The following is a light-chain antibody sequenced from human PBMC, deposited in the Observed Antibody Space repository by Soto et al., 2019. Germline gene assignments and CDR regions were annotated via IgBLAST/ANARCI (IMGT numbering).Light chain of an antibody. CDR1: SSNIGSST. CDR3: AAWDDSLNAGV. CDR2: TND. V-gene: IGLV1-44*01. J-gene: IGLJ1*01. Sequence: QSVLTQPPSASGTPGQRVTISCSGSSSNIGSSTVHWYQHLPGSAPKLLIYTNDQRPSGIPDRFSGSKSGTSASLAIGGLQSEDEADYYCAAWDDSLNAGVFGTGTQLTVL.